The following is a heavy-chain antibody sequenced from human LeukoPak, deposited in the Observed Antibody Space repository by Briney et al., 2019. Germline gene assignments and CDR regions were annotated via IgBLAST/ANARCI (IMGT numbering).Heavy chain of an antibody. CDR1: GFTFGSYG. Sequence: GGSLRLSCAASGFTFGSYGMHWVRPAPGKGLEWVAVISYDGSNKYYADSVKGRFTISRDNSKNTLYLQMNSLRAEDTAVYYCAKDNAGFGELLGIYYYGMDVWGQGTTVTVSS. CDR2: ISYDGSNK. D-gene: IGHD3-10*01. J-gene: IGHJ6*02. CDR3: AKDNAGFGELLGIYYYGMDV. V-gene: IGHV3-30*18.